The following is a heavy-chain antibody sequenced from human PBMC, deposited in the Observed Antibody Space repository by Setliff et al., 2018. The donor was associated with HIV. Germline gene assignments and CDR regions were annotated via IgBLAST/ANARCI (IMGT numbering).Heavy chain of an antibody. CDR1: GFTFSTYR. V-gene: IGHV3-21*01. J-gene: IGHJ4*02. Sequence: GSLRLSCAASGFTFSTYRMNWVRQAPGRGLEWVSSISSSSSYIYYADSLKGRFTISRDNAKNSLYLQMNSLRAEDTAVYYCARDLSYDYDRSSDTFDYWGQGTLVTVSS. CDR3: ARDLSYDYDRSSDTFDY. CDR2: ISSSSSYI. D-gene: IGHD3-22*01.